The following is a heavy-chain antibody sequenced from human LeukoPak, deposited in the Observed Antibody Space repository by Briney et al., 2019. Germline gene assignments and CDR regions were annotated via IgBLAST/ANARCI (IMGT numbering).Heavy chain of an antibody. CDR3: VRATSGFDL. CDR2: IGAGGDT. V-gene: IGHV3-13*04. J-gene: IGHJ2*01. Sequence: PGGSLRLSCAASGFTLSPYDMHWVRRATGKGLEWVSAIGAGGDTYYPGSVQCRFTISRENAKNSLYLQMNSLRAGDTAVYYCVRATSGFDLWGRGTLVTVSS. CDR1: GFTLSPYD. D-gene: IGHD1-26*01.